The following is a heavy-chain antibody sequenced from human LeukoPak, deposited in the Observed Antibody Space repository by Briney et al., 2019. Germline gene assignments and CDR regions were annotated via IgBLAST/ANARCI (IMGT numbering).Heavy chain of an antibody. Sequence: GGSLRLSCAASGFTFSSYWMSWVRQAPGKGLEWVANIKQDGSEKYYVDSVKGRFTISRDNAKNSLYLKMNSLRAEDTAVSYCARQRGDILTGYYMPRGFDYWGQGTLVTVSS. CDR2: IKQDGSEK. J-gene: IGHJ4*02. D-gene: IGHD3-9*01. CDR1: GFTFSSYW. CDR3: ARQRGDILTGYYMPRGFDY. V-gene: IGHV3-7*01.